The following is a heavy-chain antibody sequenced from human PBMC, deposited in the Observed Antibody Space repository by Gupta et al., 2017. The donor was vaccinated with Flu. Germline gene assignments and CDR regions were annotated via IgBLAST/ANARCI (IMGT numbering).Heavy chain of an antibody. CDR2: INPGSGAT. Sequence: QVQLVQSGAEVKKPGASVKVSCKASGYTFTGYYIQWVRQAPGQGLEWMGKINPGSGATNYAQKFQGRVAMTSDTSISTAYMELSSLTSDDTAVYYCAREWTGTYQSPPWDHWGQGTLVTVSS. D-gene: IGHD3/OR15-3a*01. CDR1: GYTFTGYY. J-gene: IGHJ4*02. V-gene: IGHV1-2*02. CDR3: AREWTGTYQSPPWDH.